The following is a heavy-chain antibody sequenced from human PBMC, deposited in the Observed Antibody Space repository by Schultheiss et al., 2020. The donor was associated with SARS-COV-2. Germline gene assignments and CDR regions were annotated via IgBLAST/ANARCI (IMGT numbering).Heavy chain of an antibody. CDR2: INPNSGGT. CDR3: ARLGHFWNDYYYYGMDV. D-gene: IGHD3-3*02. J-gene: IGHJ6*02. CDR1: GYTFTGYY. Sequence: ASVKVSCKASGYTFTGYYMHWVRQAPGQGLEWMGWINPNSGGTNYAQKFQGRVTMTRDTSISTAYMELSSLRSEDTAVYYCARLGHFWNDYYYYGMDVWGQGTTVTVSS. V-gene: IGHV1-2*02.